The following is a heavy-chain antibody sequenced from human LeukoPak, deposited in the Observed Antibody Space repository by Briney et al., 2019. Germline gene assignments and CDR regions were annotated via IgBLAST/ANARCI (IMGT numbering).Heavy chain of an antibody. D-gene: IGHD1-1*01. CDR1: GFTFNSYS. J-gene: IGHJ6*03. CDR3: ARDRLLEDRDYHNYYYMDV. Sequence: GGSLRLSCAASGFTFNSYSMNWVRQAPGKGLEWVSSISSSSLSYIYYADSVKGRFTISRDNAKNSLYLQMNSLRAEDTAVYSCARDRLLEDRDYHNYYYMDVWGKGTTVTVSS. V-gene: IGHV3-21*01. CDR2: ISSSSLSYI.